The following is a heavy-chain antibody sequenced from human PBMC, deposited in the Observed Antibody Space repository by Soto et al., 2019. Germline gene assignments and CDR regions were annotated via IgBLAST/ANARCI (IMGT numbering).Heavy chain of an antibody. J-gene: IGHJ4*02. Sequence: GGSLRLSCAASGFTFSSYSMNWVRQAPGKGLEWVSYISSSGSTTYYADSVKGRFTISRDNAKNSLYLQMNSLRDEDTAVYYCTRKSSGGFDYWGQGTLVTVSS. CDR3: TRKSSGGFDY. CDR1: GFTFSSYS. D-gene: IGHD3-10*01. CDR2: ISSSGSTT. V-gene: IGHV3-48*02.